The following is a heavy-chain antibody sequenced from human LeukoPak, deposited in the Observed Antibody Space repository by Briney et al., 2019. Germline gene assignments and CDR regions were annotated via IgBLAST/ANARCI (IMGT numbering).Heavy chain of an antibody. CDR1: GGSFSGYY. D-gene: IGHD4-23*01. CDR3: ARDGGPNNYWFDP. CDR2: VGHSGLT. J-gene: IGHJ5*02. Sequence: SETLSLTCALYGGSFSGYYGLWVRQAPGKGLEWLGEVGHSGLTNYKPSLKSRLTISLDMSKNQFSLRLTSVTAADTAVYYCARDGGPNNYWFDPWGHGTLVTVSS. V-gene: IGHV4-34*01.